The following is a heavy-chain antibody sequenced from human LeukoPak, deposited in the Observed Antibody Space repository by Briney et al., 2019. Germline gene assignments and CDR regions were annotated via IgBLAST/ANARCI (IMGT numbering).Heavy chain of an antibody. CDR1: GFTFSSYS. J-gene: IGHJ6*04. Sequence: GGSLRLSCAASGFTFSSYSMNWVRQAPGKGLEWVSSISSSSSYIYYADSVKGRFTISRDNAKNSLYLQMNSLRAEDTAVYYCAKRGWNDGYYYYGMDVWGKGTTVTVSS. CDR2: ISSSSSYI. D-gene: IGHD1-1*01. CDR3: AKRGWNDGYYYYGMDV. V-gene: IGHV3-21*04.